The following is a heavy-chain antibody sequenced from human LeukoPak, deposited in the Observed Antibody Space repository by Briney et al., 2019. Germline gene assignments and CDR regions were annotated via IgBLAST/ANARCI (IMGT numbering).Heavy chain of an antibody. Sequence: PGRSLRLSCAASGFTFSSYWMHWVRHVPGKGLVWVARINPGGSSITYADSVKGRLTISRDNAKNTLYLQMDSLRAEDTGVYYCARSNQADDYWGQGTLVTVSS. V-gene: IGHV3-74*01. CDR2: INPGGSSI. CDR1: GFTFSSYW. J-gene: IGHJ4*02. D-gene: IGHD1-14*01. CDR3: ARSNQADDY.